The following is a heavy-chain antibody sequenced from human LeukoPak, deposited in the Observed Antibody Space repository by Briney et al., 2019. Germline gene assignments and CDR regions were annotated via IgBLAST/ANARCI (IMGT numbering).Heavy chain of an antibody. CDR3: ARVPYGDYTDSDY. Sequence: GSLRLSCAASGFTFSSYSMNWVRQAPGKGLEWVSSISSSSSYIYYADSVKGRFTISRDNAKNSLYLQMNSLRAEDTAVYYCARVPYGDYTDSDYWGQGTLVTVSS. CDR2: ISSSSSYI. D-gene: IGHD4-17*01. CDR1: GFTFSSYS. V-gene: IGHV3-21*01. J-gene: IGHJ4*02.